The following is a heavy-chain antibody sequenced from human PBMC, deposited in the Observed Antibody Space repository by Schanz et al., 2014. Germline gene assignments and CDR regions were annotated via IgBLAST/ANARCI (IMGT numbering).Heavy chain of an antibody. Sequence: QVQLVESGGGVVQFGRSLRLSCVASGFTFSSYGMHWVRQAPGKGLEWVAVMSYDGSIKYYGDSVKGRFTISRDNSKNTLYLHMNTLRSEDTAVYYCAKDSTHIDIVLVPTAIDYWGQGTLVTVSS. J-gene: IGHJ4*02. CDR1: GFTFSSYG. CDR3: AKDSTHIDIVLVPTAIDY. D-gene: IGHD2-2*01. CDR2: MSYDGSIK. V-gene: IGHV3-30*18.